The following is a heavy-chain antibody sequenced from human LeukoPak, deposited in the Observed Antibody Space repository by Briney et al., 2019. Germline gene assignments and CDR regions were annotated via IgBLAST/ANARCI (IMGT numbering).Heavy chain of an antibody. D-gene: IGHD3-22*01. J-gene: IGHJ3*02. V-gene: IGHV3-74*01. Sequence: PGGSLRLSCAASGLTFSSHWMHWVRQAPGKGLVWVSRINSDGSSTSYADSVEGRFTISRDNAKNTLYLQMNSLRAEDTAVYYCARDLTLYYYDSNDAFDIWGQGTMVTVSS. CDR3: ARDLTLYYYDSNDAFDI. CDR1: GLTFSSHW. CDR2: INSDGSST.